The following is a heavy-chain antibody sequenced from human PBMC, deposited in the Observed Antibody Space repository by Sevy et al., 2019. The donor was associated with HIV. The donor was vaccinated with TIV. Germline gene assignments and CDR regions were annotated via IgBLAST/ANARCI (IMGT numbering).Heavy chain of an antibody. CDR1: GGSVSSGSYY. D-gene: IGHD2-2*01. CDR2: IYYSGST. Sequence: SKTLSLTCTVSGGSVSSGSYYWSWIRQPPGKGLEWIGYIYYSGSTNYNPSLKSRVTISVDTSKNQFSLKLSSVTAADTAVYYCARALGDIVVVPAALYCAFDIWGQGTMVTVSS. J-gene: IGHJ3*02. V-gene: IGHV4-61*01. CDR3: ARALGDIVVVPAALYCAFDI.